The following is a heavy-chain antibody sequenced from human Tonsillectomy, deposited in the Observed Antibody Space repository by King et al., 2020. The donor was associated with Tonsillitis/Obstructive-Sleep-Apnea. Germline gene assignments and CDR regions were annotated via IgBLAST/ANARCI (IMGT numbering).Heavy chain of an antibody. CDR2: ISYDGNNK. V-gene: IGHV3-30*03. D-gene: IGHD3-22*01. CDR1: GFIFSRYG. CDR3: ARDYYDSSDYNFDYYYGMDV. Sequence: VQLVESGGGVVQPGRSLRLSCAASGFIFSRYGMHWVRQGPGKGLEWVAVISYDGNNKYYADSVKGRFTISRDNSKNTLYLQMNSLRAEDTAVYYCARDYYDSSDYNFDYYYGMDVWGQGTTVTVSS. J-gene: IGHJ6*02.